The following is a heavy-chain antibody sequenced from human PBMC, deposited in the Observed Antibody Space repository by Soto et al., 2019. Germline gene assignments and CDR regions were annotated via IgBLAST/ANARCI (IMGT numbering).Heavy chain of an antibody. V-gene: IGHV4-39*01. CDR1: DDSINSDKYY. D-gene: IGHD3-9*01. J-gene: IGHJ4*02. CDR3: ARLEGLATISYYFDF. Sequence: PSETLSLTCSVSDDSINSDKYYWGWIRQPPGKGLEWIGSIYYRGNAYYNPSLQTRVTISLDKSKSQFSLKLNSVTAADSAVYCARLEGLATISYYFDFWGPGALVTVSS. CDR2: IYYRGNA.